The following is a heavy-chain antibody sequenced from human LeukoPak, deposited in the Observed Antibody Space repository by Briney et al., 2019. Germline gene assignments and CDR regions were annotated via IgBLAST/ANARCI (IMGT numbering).Heavy chain of an antibody. J-gene: IGHJ6*03. D-gene: IGHD3-10*01. CDR2: IYTSGST. CDR1: GGSISSGSYY. CDR3: ARERFVFRGSAKFDDYMDV. Sequence: SETLSLTCTVSGGSISSGSYYWSWIRQPAGKGLEWIGRIYTSGSTNYNPSLKSRVTISVDTSKNQFSLKLSSVTAADTAVYYCARERFVFRGSAKFDDYMDVWGKGTTVTVSS. V-gene: IGHV4-61*02.